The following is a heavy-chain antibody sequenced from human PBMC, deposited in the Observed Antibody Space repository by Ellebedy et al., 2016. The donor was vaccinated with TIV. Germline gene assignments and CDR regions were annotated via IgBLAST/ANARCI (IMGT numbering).Heavy chain of an antibody. V-gene: IGHV3-21*01. Sequence: PGGSLRLSCAASGFNFHNYAMNWVRQAPGKGLEWVSSIGSSSGYIYYADSVKGRFTISRDNAENSLYLQMNSLRAEDTAVYYCERDRIVEATSYGYWGQGALVTVSS. CDR1: GFNFHNYA. CDR3: ERDRIVEATSYGY. CDR2: IGSSSGYI. J-gene: IGHJ4*02. D-gene: IGHD1-26*01.